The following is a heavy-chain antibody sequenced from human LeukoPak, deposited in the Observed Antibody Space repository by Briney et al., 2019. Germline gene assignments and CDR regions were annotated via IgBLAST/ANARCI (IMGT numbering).Heavy chain of an antibody. V-gene: IGHV3-48*04. J-gene: IGHJ4*02. D-gene: IGHD1-26*01. Sequence: GGSLRLSCVVSGFTFSSYSMNWVRQAPGKGLEWVSYISSSGSTIYYADSVKGRFTISRDNAKNSLYLQMNSLRAEDTAVYYCARAGVGGSYLYYFDYWGQGTLVTVSS. CDR1: GFTFSSYS. CDR2: ISSSGSTI. CDR3: ARAGVGGSYLYYFDY.